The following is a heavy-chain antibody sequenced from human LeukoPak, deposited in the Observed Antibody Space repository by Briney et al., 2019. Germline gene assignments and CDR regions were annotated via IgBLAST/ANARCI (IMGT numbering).Heavy chain of an antibody. V-gene: IGHV4-59*12. CDR2: MYSGGTT. Sequence: PSETLSLTCTVSDGSINGYYWSWIRQPPGKGLDWIGYMYSGGTTNYSPSLKSRVTVSEDTSKNQFSLKVSSVTAADTAVYYCARAVPYYYDSSGYYDYWGQGTLVTVSS. CDR3: ARAVPYYYDSSGYYDY. J-gene: IGHJ4*02. D-gene: IGHD3-22*01. CDR1: DGSINGYY.